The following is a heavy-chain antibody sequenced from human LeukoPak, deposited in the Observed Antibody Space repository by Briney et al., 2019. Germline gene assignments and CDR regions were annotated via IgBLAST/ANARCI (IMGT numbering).Heavy chain of an antibody. D-gene: IGHD6-19*01. Sequence: ASVKVSCKASGYTLTSYGISWVRQAPGQGLEWMGWISAYNGNTNYAQKLQGRVTMTTDTSTSTAYMELRSLRSDDTAVYYCAKTDSSGWSDYWGQGTLVTVSS. V-gene: IGHV1-18*01. CDR2: ISAYNGNT. CDR3: AKTDSSGWSDY. CDR1: GYTLTSYG. J-gene: IGHJ4*02.